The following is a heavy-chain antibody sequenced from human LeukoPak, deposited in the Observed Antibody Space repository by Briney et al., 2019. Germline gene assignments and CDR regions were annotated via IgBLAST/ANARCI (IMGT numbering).Heavy chain of an antibody. Sequence: GGSLRLSCAASGFTFSSYDMNWVRQAPGKGLEWVSYISSSGSTIYYADSVKGRFTMSRDNAKSSLYLQMNSLRAEDTAVYYCACNSGSAGPLYFDYWGQGALVTVSS. CDR1: GFTFSSYD. CDR3: ACNSGSAGPLYFDY. CDR2: ISSSGSTI. J-gene: IGHJ4*02. D-gene: IGHD1-26*01. V-gene: IGHV3-48*03.